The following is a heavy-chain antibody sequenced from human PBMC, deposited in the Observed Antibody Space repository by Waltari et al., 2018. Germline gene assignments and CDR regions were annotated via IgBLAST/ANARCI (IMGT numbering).Heavy chain of an antibody. CDR2: IYYRGST. CDR3: AREGGGSYFGAQDY. D-gene: IGHD1-26*01. CDR1: GGSISSYY. Sequence: QVQLQESGPGLVKPSETLSLTCTVSGGSISSYYWSWIRQPPGKGLEWIGYIYYRGSTNYNPSLKSRVTISVDTSKNQFSLKLSSVTAADTAVYYCAREGGGSYFGAQDYWGQGTLVTVSS. V-gene: IGHV4-59*01. J-gene: IGHJ4*02.